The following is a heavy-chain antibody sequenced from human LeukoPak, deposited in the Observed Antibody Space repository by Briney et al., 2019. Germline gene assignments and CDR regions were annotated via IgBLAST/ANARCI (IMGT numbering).Heavy chain of an antibody. V-gene: IGHV3-23*01. D-gene: IGHD6-13*01. CDR1: GFTFSSYA. CDR3: ARGGPYSSSWYVVGY. CDR2: ISGSGGST. Sequence: GGSLRLSCAASGFTFSSYAMSWVRQAPGKGLEWVSDISGSGGSTYYADSVKGRFTISRDNAKNSLYLQMNSLRAEDTAVYYCARGGPYSSSWYVVGYWGQGTLVTVSS. J-gene: IGHJ4*02.